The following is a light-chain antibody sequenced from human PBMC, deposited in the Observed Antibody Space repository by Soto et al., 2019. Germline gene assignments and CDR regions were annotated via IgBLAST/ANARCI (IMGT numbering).Light chain of an antibody. Sequence: EIVLTQSPGTLSLSPGERATLSCRASQSVTSNYLAWYQLKPGQAPRLLIYAASNTATGFPDRFSGSGSGTDFTLSISRLEPEDFAVYYCQQYGSTPSITFGQGTRLEIK. CDR1: QSVTSNY. J-gene: IGKJ5*01. CDR2: AAS. V-gene: IGKV3-20*01. CDR3: QQYGSTPSIT.